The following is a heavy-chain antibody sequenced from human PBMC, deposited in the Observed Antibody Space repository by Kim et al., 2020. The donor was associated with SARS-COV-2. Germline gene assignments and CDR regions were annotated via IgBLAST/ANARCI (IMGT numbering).Heavy chain of an antibody. J-gene: IGHJ6*02. Sequence: GGSLRLSCVVSGFTYSSYWMSWVRQAPGKGLEWVANIQQDGSEKYYVDSVKGRFTISRDNAKNSLYLQMNSLRVEDTAVYYCARTRLGEPYPRYYYYGMDVWGQGTTVSVSS. CDR2: IQQDGSEK. CDR3: ARTRLGEPYPRYYYYGMDV. D-gene: IGHD3-10*02. V-gene: IGHV3-7*01. CDR1: GFTYSSYW.